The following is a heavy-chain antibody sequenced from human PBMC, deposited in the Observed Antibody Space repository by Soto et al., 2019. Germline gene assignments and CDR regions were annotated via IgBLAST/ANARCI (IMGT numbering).Heavy chain of an antibody. CDR1: GFTFDDYG. CDR3: ARDFFRWELHNRYDP. D-gene: IGHD1-26*01. V-gene: IGHV3-20*04. CDR2: INWNGGST. Sequence: EVQLVESGGGVVRPGGSLRLSCAASGFTFDDYGMSWVRQAPGKGLEWVAGINWNGGSTGYADSVKGRCTISRDNAKYCRYLQMNSLRAEDTALYSCARDFFRWELHNRYDPRGQGTLVTVSS. J-gene: IGHJ5*02.